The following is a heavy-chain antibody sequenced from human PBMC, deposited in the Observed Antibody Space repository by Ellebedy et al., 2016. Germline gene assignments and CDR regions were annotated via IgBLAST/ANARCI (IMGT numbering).Heavy chain of an antibody. CDR1: GFTVSSNY. D-gene: IGHD3-10*01. Sequence: GGSLRLXXAASGFTVSSNYMSWVRQAPGKGLEWVSVIYSGGSTYHADSVKGRFTISRDNSKNTLYLQMNRLRAEDTAVYYCARDRSWFGELLGYWGQGTLVTVSS. CDR3: ARDRSWFGELLGY. CDR2: IYSGGST. J-gene: IGHJ4*02. V-gene: IGHV3-53*01.